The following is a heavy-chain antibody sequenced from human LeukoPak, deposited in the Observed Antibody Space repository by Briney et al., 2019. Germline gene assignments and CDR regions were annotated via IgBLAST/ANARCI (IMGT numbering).Heavy chain of an antibody. CDR2: INAGNGNT. CDR1: GYTFTSYA. Sequence: ASVKVSCKASGYTFTSYAMHWVRQAPGQRLEWMGWINAGNGNTKYSQKFQGRVTITRDTSASTAYMELSSLRSEDTAVYYCARGGSSCPVSCADYWGQGTLVTVSS. V-gene: IGHV1-3*01. J-gene: IGHJ4*02. D-gene: IGHD6-13*01. CDR3: ARGGSSCPVSCADY.